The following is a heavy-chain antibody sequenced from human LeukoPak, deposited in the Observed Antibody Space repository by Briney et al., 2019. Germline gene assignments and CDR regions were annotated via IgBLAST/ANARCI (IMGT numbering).Heavy chain of an antibody. CDR2: MNPNSGNT. D-gene: IGHD3-3*01. V-gene: IGHV1-8*01. CDR1: GYTFASYD. J-gene: IGHJ4*02. Sequence: ASVKVSCKASGYTFASYDINWVRQATGQGLEWMGWMNPNSGNTGYAQKFQGRVTMTRNTSISTAYMELSSLRSEDTAVYYCARARNGGFWSGYRYYFDYWGQGTLVTVSS. CDR3: ARARNGGFWSGYRYYFDY.